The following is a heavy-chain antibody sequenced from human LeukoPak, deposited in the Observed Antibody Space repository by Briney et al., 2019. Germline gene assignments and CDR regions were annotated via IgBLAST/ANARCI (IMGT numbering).Heavy chain of an antibody. CDR2: IYYSGST. Sequence: PSETLSLTCTVSGGSISSYYWSWIRQPPGKGLEWIGYIYYSGSTNYNPSLKSRVTISVDTSKNQFSLKLSSVTAADTAVYYCARGADYYDSSGYAIWGQGTLVTVSS. D-gene: IGHD3-22*01. J-gene: IGHJ4*02. CDR1: GGSISSYY. CDR3: ARGADYYDSSGYAI. V-gene: IGHV4-59*12.